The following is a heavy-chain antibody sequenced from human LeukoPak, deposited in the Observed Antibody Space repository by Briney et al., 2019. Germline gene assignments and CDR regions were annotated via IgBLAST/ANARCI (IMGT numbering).Heavy chain of an antibody. J-gene: IGHJ5*02. V-gene: IGHV4-38-2*02. CDR1: GYSISSGYY. Sequence: PSETLSLTCAVSGYSISSGYYWGWIRQPPGKGLEWIGSIYHRGSTYYNPSLKSRVTISVDTSKNQFSLKLSSVSAADTAVYYCAREGPYSSGWYPRGSYNWFDPWGQGTLVTVSS. D-gene: IGHD6-19*01. CDR3: AREGPYSSGWYPRGSYNWFDP. CDR2: IYHRGST.